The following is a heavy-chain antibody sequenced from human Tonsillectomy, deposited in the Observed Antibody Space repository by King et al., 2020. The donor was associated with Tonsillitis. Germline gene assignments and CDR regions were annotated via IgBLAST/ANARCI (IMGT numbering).Heavy chain of an antibody. Sequence: QLQESGPGLVKPSETLSLTCAVSGYSISSGYYWGWIRQPPGKGLEWIGSIYPSGSTYYNPSLKSRVTISVDTSKNQFSLKLGSVTAADTPVYYCARAPGIMEWGEGALASDSS. V-gene: IGHV4-38-2*01. D-gene: IGHD3-3*01. J-gene: IGHJ4*02. CDR3: ARAPGIME. CDR1: GYSISSGYY. CDR2: IYPSGST.